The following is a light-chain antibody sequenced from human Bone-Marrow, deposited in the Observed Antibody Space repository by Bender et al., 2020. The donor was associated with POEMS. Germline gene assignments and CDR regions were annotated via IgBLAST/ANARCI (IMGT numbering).Light chain of an antibody. J-gene: IGLJ2*01. CDR1: SSDVGGYNY. CDR3: SSHAGSNNLVV. CDR2: DVN. V-gene: IGLV2-8*01. Sequence: QSALTQPASVSGSPGQSVTISCTGTSSDVGGYNYVSWYQQHPGKAPKLMIYDVNKRPSGVPDRFSGSKSGNTASLTVSGLQPEDEADYHCSSHAGSNNLVVFGGGTKLTVL.